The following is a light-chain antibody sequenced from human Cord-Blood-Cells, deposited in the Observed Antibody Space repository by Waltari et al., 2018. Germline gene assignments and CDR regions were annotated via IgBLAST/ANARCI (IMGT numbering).Light chain of an antibody. Sequence: DIQMTQSPSTLSASVGDRVTITCRASQSISSWLAWYQQKPGKAPKLLIYDASSLERGVPSRFNGSGSGTEFTLTISSLQPDDFATYYCQQYNSYSPTFGQGTKVEIK. CDR1: QSISSW. CDR3: QQYNSYSPT. V-gene: IGKV1-5*01. J-gene: IGKJ1*01. CDR2: DAS.